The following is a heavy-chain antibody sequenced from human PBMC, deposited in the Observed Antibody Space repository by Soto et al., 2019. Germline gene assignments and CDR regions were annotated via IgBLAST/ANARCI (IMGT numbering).Heavy chain of an antibody. D-gene: IGHD6-19*01. CDR1: GGALSSYA. V-gene: IGHV1-69*06. CDR3: ARKALAVGGLSYYGMDV. CDR2: IIPSSATT. Sequence: QVQLVQSGAEVKKPGSSVKVSCKASGGALSSYAISWVRQAPGQGLEWVGGIIPSSATTNYAQKFRDRGTITADTSTNTAYMELRGLRSDDTAVYYCARKALAVGGLSYYGMDVWGPGTTVTVSS. J-gene: IGHJ6*02.